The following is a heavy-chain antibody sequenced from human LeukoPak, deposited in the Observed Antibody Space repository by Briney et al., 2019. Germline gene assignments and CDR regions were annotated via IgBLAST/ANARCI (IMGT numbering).Heavy chain of an antibody. Sequence: PGGSLRLSCAASGFTFSSYGMHWVRQAPGKGLEWVAFIRYDGSNKYYADSVKGRFTISRDNSKNTLYLQMNSLRAEDTAVYYCAKDYGDYEVTFDYWGQGTLVTVSS. V-gene: IGHV3-30*02. CDR2: IRYDGSNK. D-gene: IGHD4-17*01. CDR1: GFTFSSYG. CDR3: AKDYGDYEVTFDY. J-gene: IGHJ4*02.